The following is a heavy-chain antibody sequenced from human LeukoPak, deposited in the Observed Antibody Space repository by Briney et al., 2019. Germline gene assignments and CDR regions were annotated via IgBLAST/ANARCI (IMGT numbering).Heavy chain of an antibody. V-gene: IGHV1-46*01. CDR2: INPSGGST. D-gene: IGHD6-19*01. CDR3: ARGGGAGTAVADTSGAFDI. Sequence: GASVKVTRTASGYTFTSYYMHWVRQAPGQGLEWMGIINPSGGSTSYAQKFQGRVTMTRDTSTSTVYMELSSVRSEDTAVYYCARGGGAGTAVADTSGAFDIWGQGTMVTVSS. CDR1: GYTFTSYY. J-gene: IGHJ3*02.